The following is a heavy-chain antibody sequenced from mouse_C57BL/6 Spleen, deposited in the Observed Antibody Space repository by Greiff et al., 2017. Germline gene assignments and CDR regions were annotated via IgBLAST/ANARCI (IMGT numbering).Heavy chain of an antibody. D-gene: IGHD1-1*01. V-gene: IGHV1-80*01. CDR2: IYPGDGDT. CDR3: ARWVKFITTVVADAMDY. Sequence: QVQLQQSGAELVQPGASVKISCKASGYAFSSYWMNWVKQRPGKGLEWIGQIYPGDGDTNYNGKFKGKATLTADKSSSTAYMPLSSLTSEDAAVYCCARWVKFITTVVADAMDYWGQGTSVTVSS. CDR1: GYAFSSYW. J-gene: IGHJ4*01.